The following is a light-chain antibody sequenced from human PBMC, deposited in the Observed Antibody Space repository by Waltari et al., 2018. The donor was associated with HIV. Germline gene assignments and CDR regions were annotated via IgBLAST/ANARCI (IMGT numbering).Light chain of an antibody. Sequence: DIQLTQSPSFLSASVGDRVTITCRASQGISSHLAGYQQKPVKAPIRLIYGASTLESGVPPRFRGSRSETQFTLTISSLQPEDFTTYCCQQFNSYPGTFGGGTKVEIK. V-gene: IGKV1-9*01. CDR1: QGISSH. CDR2: GAS. CDR3: QQFNSYPGT. J-gene: IGKJ4*01.